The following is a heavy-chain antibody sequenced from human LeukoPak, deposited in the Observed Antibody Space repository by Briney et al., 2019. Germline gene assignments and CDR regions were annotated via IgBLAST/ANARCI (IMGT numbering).Heavy chain of an antibody. CDR3: ARSPSYYYYMDV. Sequence: GGSLRLSCAVSGFTFNDYAMHWVRQVPGKGLEWVSGINWNGGSTGYADSVKGRFTISRDNAKNSLYLQMNSLRAEDTALYYCARSPSYYYYMDVWGKGTTVTVSS. V-gene: IGHV3-20*04. J-gene: IGHJ6*03. CDR2: INWNGGST. CDR1: GFTFNDYA.